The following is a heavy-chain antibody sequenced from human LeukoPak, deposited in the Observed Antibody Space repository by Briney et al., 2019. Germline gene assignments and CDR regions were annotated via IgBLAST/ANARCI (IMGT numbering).Heavy chain of an antibody. V-gene: IGHV3-23*01. D-gene: IGHD4-17*01. Sequence: GGSLRLSCAASGFTFSSYAMSWVRQGPGKGLEWVSVISGSGGSTYYADSVKGRFTISRDNSKNTLYLQMNSLRAEDTAVYYCAKDYGDYEGDYWGQGTLVTVSS. CDR3: AKDYGDYEGDY. CDR2: ISGSGGST. J-gene: IGHJ4*02. CDR1: GFTFSSYA.